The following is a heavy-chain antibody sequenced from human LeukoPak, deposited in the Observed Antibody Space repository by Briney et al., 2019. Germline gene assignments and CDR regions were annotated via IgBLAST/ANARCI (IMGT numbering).Heavy chain of an antibody. J-gene: IGHJ4*02. Sequence: HGASVKVSCKASGYTFTSYGINWVRQATGQGLEWMGWMNPNSGNTGYAQKFQGRVTITRNTSISTAYMELSSLRSEDTAVYYCARATPFVAEVYWGQGTLVTVSS. CDR2: MNPNSGNT. CDR1: GYTFTSYG. D-gene: IGHD6-19*01. V-gene: IGHV1-8*03. CDR3: ARATPFVAEVY.